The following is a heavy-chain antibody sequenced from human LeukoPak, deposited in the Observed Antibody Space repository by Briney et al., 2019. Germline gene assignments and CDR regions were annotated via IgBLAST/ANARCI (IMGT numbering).Heavy chain of an antibody. J-gene: IGHJ4*02. V-gene: IGHV1-46*01. CDR1: GYTFTSYY. Sequence: ASVKVSCKASGYTFTSYYMHWVRQAPGQGLEWMGIINPSGGSTSYAQKFQGRVTMTRDTSISTAFMELRALTSDDTSVYYCAREHNAPDHWGQGTLVTVSS. D-gene: IGHD1-14*01. CDR3: AREHNAPDH. CDR2: INPSGGST.